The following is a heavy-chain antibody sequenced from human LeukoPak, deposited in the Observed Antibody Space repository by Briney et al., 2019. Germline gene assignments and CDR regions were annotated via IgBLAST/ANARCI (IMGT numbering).Heavy chain of an antibody. D-gene: IGHD1-7*01. CDR1: GFTFTSSA. CDR2: IVVGSGNT. CDR3: AAGIKKSWNLFL. Sequence: ASVKVSCKASGFTFTSSAMQWVRQARGQRLEWIGWIVVGSGNTNYAQKFQERVTITRDMSTSTAYMELSSLRSEDTAVYYCAAGIKKSWNLFLWGQGTLVTVSS. V-gene: IGHV1-58*02. J-gene: IGHJ4*02.